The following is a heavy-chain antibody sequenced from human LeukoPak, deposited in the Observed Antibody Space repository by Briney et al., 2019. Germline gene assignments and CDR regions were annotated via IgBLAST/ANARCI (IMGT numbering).Heavy chain of an antibody. J-gene: IGHJ6*02. CDR1: GFTFSSYA. V-gene: IGHV3-23*01. CDR2: ISGTAGNT. Sequence: GGSLRLSCAASGFTFSSYAMSWVRQAPGKGLECVSTISGTAGNTYYADSVKGRFTISRDNSKNTLYLQMNSLRAEDTAVYYCAKGGGLTIFGGDVWGQGTTVTVSS. CDR3: AKGGGLTIFGGDV. D-gene: IGHD3-3*01.